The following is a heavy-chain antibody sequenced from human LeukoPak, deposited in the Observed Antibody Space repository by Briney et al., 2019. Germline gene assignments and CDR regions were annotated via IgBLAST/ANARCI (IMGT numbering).Heavy chain of an antibody. D-gene: IGHD3-10*01. V-gene: IGHV4-61*02. Sequence: SETLSLTCTVSGGSISSGSYYWSWIRQPAGKGLEWIGRIHTSGSTNYNPSLKSRVTISVDTSKNQFSLKLSSVTAADTAVYYCAREYYYGSGSPFFDYWGQGTLVTVSS. CDR3: AREYYYGSGSPFFDY. CDR2: IHTSGST. J-gene: IGHJ4*02. CDR1: GGSISSGSYY.